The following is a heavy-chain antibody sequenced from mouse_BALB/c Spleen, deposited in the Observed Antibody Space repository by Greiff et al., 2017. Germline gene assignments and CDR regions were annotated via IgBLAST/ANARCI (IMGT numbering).Heavy chain of an antibody. J-gene: IGHJ4*01. V-gene: IGHV14-3*02. CDR1: GFNIKDTY. CDR3: ASEEGYYAMDY. CDR2: IDPANGNT. Sequence: VQLKQSGAELVKPGASVKLSCTASGFNIKDTYMHWVKQRPEQGLEWIGRIDPANGNTKYDPKFQGKATITADTSSNTAYLQLSSLTSEDTAVYYCASEEGYYAMDYWGQGTSVTVSS.